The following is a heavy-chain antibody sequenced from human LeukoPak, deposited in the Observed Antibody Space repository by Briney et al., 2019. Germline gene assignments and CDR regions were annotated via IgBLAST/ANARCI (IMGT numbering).Heavy chain of an antibody. V-gene: IGHV4-59*01. J-gene: IGHJ3*02. D-gene: IGHD3-22*01. Sequence: SETLSLTCTVSGGSISSYYWSWIRQPPGKGLEWIGYIYYSGSTNYNPSLKSRVTISVDTSKNQFSLKLSSVTAADTAVYYCARARDYYDSSNAFDIWGQGTMVTVSS. CDR2: IYYSGST. CDR3: ARARDYYDSSNAFDI. CDR1: GGSISSYY.